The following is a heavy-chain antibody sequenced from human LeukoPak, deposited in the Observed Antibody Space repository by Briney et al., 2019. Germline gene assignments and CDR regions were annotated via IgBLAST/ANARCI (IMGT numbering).Heavy chain of an antibody. Sequence: KPSETLSLTCTVSGGSVSSGSYYWSWIRQPPGQGLEWIGYIYYSGSTKYNPSPKSRVTMSVDTSKNQFSLKVTSVTAADTAVYYCAREGCSGGSCYPYWGQGTLVTVSS. J-gene: IGHJ4*02. CDR1: GGSVSSGSYY. V-gene: IGHV4-61*01. CDR3: AREGCSGGSCYPY. D-gene: IGHD2-15*01. CDR2: IYYSGST.